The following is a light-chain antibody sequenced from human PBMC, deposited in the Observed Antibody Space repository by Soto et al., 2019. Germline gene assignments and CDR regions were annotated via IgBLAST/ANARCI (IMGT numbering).Light chain of an antibody. J-gene: IGKJ5*01. CDR1: QGIGSW. V-gene: IGKV1D-12*01. Sequence: DLQMTQSPSSVSASVEDRVSITCRASQGIGSWLAWYQQKPGKAPKLLIYAASSLQSGVPSRFSGRGSGTHFTLTISSLQPEDFATYYCQQANSFPITFGQVTRLEIK. CDR3: QQANSFPIT. CDR2: AAS.